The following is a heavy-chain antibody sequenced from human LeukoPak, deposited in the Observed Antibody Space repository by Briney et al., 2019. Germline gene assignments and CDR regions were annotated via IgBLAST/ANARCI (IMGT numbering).Heavy chain of an antibody. D-gene: IGHD4/OR15-4a*01. V-gene: IGHV4-59*01. J-gene: IGHJ4*02. CDR2: IYYSGTT. CDR1: GGSISGYY. Sequence: SETLSLTCTVSGGSISGYYWSWIRQPPGKGLEWIGYIYYSGTTDYSPSLRSRVTMSLDTSKNQFSLKLSSETAADTAVYYCARMGAIAGASANPDYWGQGTLVSVSS. CDR3: ARMGAIAGASANPDY.